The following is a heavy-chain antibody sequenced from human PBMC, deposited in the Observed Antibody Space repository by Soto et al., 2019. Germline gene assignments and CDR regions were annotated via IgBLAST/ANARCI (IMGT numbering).Heavy chain of an antibody. CDR3: ARDGEGRCSGGSCYYYYGMDV. CDR2: INKDGSEK. D-gene: IGHD2-15*01. J-gene: IGHJ6*02. Sequence: EVQLVESGGGLVQPGGSLRLSCATSGFTFSSYSMSWVRQAPGKGLEWVAKINKDGSEKYYVDSVKGRFTISRDDAKNSLYLQTNSLRAEYTAVYYCARDGEGRCSGGSCYYYYGMDVWGQGTTVTVSS. V-gene: IGHV3-7*01. CDR1: GFTFSSYS.